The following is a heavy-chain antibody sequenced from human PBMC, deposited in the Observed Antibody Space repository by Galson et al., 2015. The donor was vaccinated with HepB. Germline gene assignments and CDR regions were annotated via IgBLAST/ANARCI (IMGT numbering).Heavy chain of an antibody. V-gene: IGHV3-22*01. J-gene: IGHJ4*02. CDR2: IRNKTNSETT. D-gene: IGHD3-22*01. Sequence: SLRLSCAASTFIINPSHISGVHQAPGKGLQCVGFIRNKTNSETTEKTTSVEGRFTMSRDDSTIISYLEVGSLKTEDTAVYCDFRPDSSAFGANDWGQGTLVTVSS. CDR3: FRPDSSAFGAND. CDR1: TFIINPSH.